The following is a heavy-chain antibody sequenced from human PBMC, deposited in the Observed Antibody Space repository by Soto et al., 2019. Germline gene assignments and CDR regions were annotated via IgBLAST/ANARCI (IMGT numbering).Heavy chain of an antibody. D-gene: IGHD3-9*01. CDR2: ISGSGGGT. Sequence: PGGSLRLSCAASGFTFSSYAMSWVRQAPGKGLEWVSAISGSGGGTYYADSVKGRFTISRDNSKNTLYLQMNSLRAEDTAVYYCAKNLNYDILTGYSPAGYYYYGMDVSGQGTTVTVSS. CDR3: AKNLNYDILTGYSPAGYYYYGMDV. CDR1: GFTFSSYA. J-gene: IGHJ6*02. V-gene: IGHV3-23*01.